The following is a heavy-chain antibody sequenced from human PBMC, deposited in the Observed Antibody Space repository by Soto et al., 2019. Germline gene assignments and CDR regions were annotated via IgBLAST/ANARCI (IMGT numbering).Heavy chain of an antibody. CDR1: GGTFSSYA. CDR2: IIPIFGTA. V-gene: IGHV1-69*13. D-gene: IGHD3-10*01. Sequence: GASVKVSCKASGGTFSSYAISWVRQAPGQGLEWMGGIIPIFGTANYAQKFQGRVTITADESTSTAYMELSSLRSEATAVYYCARQWFGELTGYYYYGMDVWGQGTTVSVSS. CDR3: ARQWFGELTGYYYYGMDV. J-gene: IGHJ6*02.